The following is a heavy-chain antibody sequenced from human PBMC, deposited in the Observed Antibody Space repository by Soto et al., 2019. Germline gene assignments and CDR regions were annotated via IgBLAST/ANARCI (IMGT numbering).Heavy chain of an antibody. V-gene: IGHV1-18*04. J-gene: IGHJ6*02. Sequence: VSVKVSCKASGYTFTSYGISWVRQAPGQGLEWMGWISAYNGNTNYAQKLQGRVTMTTDTSTSTAYMELRSLRSDDTAVYYCARGGFSITTFPCGMDVWAKGPRSPSP. D-gene: IGHD2-2*01. CDR1: GYTFTSYG. CDR2: ISAYNGNT. CDR3: ARGGFSITTFPCGMDV.